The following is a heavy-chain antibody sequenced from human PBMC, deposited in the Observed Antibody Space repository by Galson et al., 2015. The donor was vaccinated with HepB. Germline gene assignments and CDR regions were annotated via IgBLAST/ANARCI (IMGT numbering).Heavy chain of an antibody. CDR1: GYSFVTYW. CDR2: IYPGDSDT. J-gene: IGHJ6*02. V-gene: IGHV5-51*01. Sequence: QSGAEVKKPGESLKISCKGSGYSFVTYWIGWVRQMPGKGLENMGIIYPGDSDTRYSPSFQGQITISADKSTNTAYLQWSSLKASDTAIYYCARLTADPASLYGMDVWGQGTTVTVSS. CDR3: ARLTADPASLYGMDV.